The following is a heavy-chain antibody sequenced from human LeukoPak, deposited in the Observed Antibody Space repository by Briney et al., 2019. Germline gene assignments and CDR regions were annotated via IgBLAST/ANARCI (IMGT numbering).Heavy chain of an antibody. V-gene: IGHV4-38-2*02. CDR3: ARQVATKGEWAFDI. CDR2: IYQSGHT. D-gene: IGHD5-12*01. CDR1: DYSINSGYY. J-gene: IGHJ3*02. Sequence: SETLSLTCSVSDYSINSGYYWGWIRQPPGKGLERIGSIYQSGHTYYNPSLKSRVTISVDTSKNQFSLELNSVIAADTAVYYCARQVATKGEWAFDIWGQGTLVTVSS.